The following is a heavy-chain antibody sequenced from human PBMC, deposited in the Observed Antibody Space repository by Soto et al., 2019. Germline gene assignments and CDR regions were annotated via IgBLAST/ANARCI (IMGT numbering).Heavy chain of an antibody. V-gene: IGHV4-39*01. D-gene: IGHD6-19*01. CDR3: AVPAASVAGASGSYYYYGMDV. J-gene: IGHJ6*02. CDR1: GGSISSSSYY. Sequence: PSETLSLTCTVSGGSISSSSYYWGWIRQPPGKGLECIGYIYYSGSPYYNPSLKSRVTISVDTSKNQFSLKLSSVTAADTAVYYCAVPAASVAGASGSYYYYGMDVWGQGTTVTVSS. CDR2: IYYSGSP.